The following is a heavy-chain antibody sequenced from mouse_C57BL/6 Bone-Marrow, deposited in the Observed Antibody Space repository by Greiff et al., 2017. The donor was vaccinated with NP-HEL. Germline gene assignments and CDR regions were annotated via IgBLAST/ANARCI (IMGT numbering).Heavy chain of an antibody. CDR2: IYPRSGNT. CDR3: ASPSSPVDAMDY. V-gene: IGHV1-81*01. J-gene: IGHJ4*01. Sequence: VQVVESGAELARPGASVKLSCKASGYTFTSYGISWVKQRTGQGLEWIGEIYPRSGNTYYNEKFKGKATLTADKSASTAYMELRSLTSEDSAVYFCASPSSPVDAMDYWGQGTSVTVSS. D-gene: IGHD2-10*02. CDR1: GYTFTSYG.